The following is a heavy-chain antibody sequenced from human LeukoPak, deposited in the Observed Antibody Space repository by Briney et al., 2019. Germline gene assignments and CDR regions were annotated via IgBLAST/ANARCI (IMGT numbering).Heavy chain of an antibody. Sequence: SQTLSLTCATSVDSVSSNSAAWNWIRQSPSSGLEWLGRTYYRSKWYNDYAISVKSRITINPDTSKNQFSLHLNSVTPEDTAVYYCAIDSPTWIGDSMDVWGQGTTVTVSS. CDR2: TYYRSKWYN. CDR3: AIDSPTWIGDSMDV. J-gene: IGHJ6*01. V-gene: IGHV6-1*01. CDR1: VDSVSSNSAA. D-gene: IGHD5-12*01.